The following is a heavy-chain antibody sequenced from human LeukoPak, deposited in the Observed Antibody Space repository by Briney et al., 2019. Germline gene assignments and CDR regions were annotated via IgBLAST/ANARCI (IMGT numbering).Heavy chain of an antibody. V-gene: IGHV3-23*01. D-gene: IGHD5-24*01. CDR1: GFTFSNYA. Sequence: GGSLRLSCAASGFTFSNYAMTWVRQAPAKGLEWVSGVSGSGSNAYYADSVKGRFAISRDNSKKTLYLQMNSLRAEDAAVYYCGKDYSGWLQSDAFDIWGQGTMVTVSS. CDR2: VSGSGSNA. J-gene: IGHJ3*02. CDR3: GKDYSGWLQSDAFDI.